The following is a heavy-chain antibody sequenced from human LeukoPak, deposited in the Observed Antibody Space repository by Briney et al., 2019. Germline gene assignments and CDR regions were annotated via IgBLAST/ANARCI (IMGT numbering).Heavy chain of an antibody. Sequence: ASVKVSCKTSGYSFTDYYMHWVRQAPGQGLEWMGWINPNSGGTSSAQKFQGRVTMTRDTSITTVYMEVSWLTSDDTAIYYCARADRLDGGPYLIGPWGQGALVTVSS. CDR2: INPNSGGT. J-gene: IGHJ5*02. CDR3: ARADRLDGGPYLIGP. CDR1: GYSFTDYY. D-gene: IGHD2-21*01. V-gene: IGHV1-2*02.